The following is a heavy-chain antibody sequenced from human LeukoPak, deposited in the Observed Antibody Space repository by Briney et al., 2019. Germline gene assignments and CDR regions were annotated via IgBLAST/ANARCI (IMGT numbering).Heavy chain of an antibody. D-gene: IGHD2-15*01. J-gene: IGHJ4*02. CDR1: VGSINGYF. CDR3: ARSARVEPGTGYYFDS. Sequence: SETLSLTCTVSVGSINGYFWSWMRQPAGKGLEWIGRILTNGNTDYNPSLNSRVTMSMDTSRNQFSLKLRSVSAADTAVYYCARSARVEPGTGYYFDSWGRGTLVTVSS. V-gene: IGHV4-4*07. CDR2: ILTNGNT.